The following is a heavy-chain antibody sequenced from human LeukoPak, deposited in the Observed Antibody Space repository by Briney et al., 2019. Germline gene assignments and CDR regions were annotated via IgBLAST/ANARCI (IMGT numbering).Heavy chain of an antibody. CDR2: ISGSSTTI. Sequence: GTSLRLSCAASGFTFSNYSMNWVRQAPGKGLEWVSYISGSSTTIYYADSVKGRFTISRDNAKSSLYLQMNSLRDEDTAVYYCAKDLVGATASWGQGTLVTVSS. V-gene: IGHV3-48*02. CDR3: AKDLVGATAS. CDR1: GFTFSNYS. D-gene: IGHD1-26*01. J-gene: IGHJ5*02.